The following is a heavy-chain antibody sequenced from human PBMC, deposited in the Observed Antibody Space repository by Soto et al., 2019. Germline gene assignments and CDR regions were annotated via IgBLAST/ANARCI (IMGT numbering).Heavy chain of an antibody. CDR2: IDWDDDK. D-gene: IGHD3-22*01. V-gene: IGHV2-70*12. Sequence: SGPTLVNPTQTLTLTCTFSGFSLSTSGMCVSWIRQTPGKALEWLARIDWDDDKNYNTSLRTRLTITKDTSKNQVVLTMTNMDPVDTATYYCAHIITMIDPPYFDYWGQGTLVTVSS. CDR1: GFSLSTSGMC. CDR3: AHIITMIDPPYFDY. J-gene: IGHJ4*02.